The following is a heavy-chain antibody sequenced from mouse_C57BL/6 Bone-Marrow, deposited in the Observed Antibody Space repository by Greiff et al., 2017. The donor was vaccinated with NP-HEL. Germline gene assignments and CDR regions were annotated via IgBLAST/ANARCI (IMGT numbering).Heavy chain of an antibody. CDR3: ARKIYYGSSPLYYYAMDY. D-gene: IGHD1-1*01. CDR2: IGPGSGST. J-gene: IGHJ4*01. V-gene: IGHV1-77*01. CDR1: GYTFTDYY. Sequence: VQLQQSGAELVKPGASVKISCKASGYTFTDYYINWVKQRPGQGLEWIGKIGPGSGSTYYNEKFKGKATLTADKSSSTAYMQLSSLTSEDSAVYFCARKIYYGSSPLYYYAMDYWGQGTSVTVSS.